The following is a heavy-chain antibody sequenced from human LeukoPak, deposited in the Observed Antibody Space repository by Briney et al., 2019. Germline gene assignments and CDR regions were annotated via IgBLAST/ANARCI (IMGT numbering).Heavy chain of an antibody. D-gene: IGHD6-19*01. CDR2: IRSKASNYAT. J-gene: IGHJ2*01. CDR3: ARREQWLGYWYFDL. Sequence: PGGSLKLSCAASGFTFSGSALHSVRQASGKGLEWVGRIRSKASNYATAYAASVGGRFNISRDDSKNTAYLKMTSLRTEDTAVYFCARREQWLGYWYFDLWGRGTLVTVSS. V-gene: IGHV3-73*01. CDR1: GFTFSGSA.